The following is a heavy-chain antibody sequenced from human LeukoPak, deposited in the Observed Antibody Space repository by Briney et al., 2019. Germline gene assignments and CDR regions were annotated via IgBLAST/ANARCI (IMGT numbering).Heavy chain of an antibody. D-gene: IGHD6-6*01. J-gene: IGHJ6*03. V-gene: IGHV3-30*02. CDR2: MGYDETNK. CDR1: GFTFSSYG. CDR3: AKDRSAEYHYMDV. Sequence: GGSLRLSCAVSGFTFSSYGMHWVRQAPGKGLEWVAFMGYDETNKYYADSVKGRFTISRDNSKNTLDLQMNSLRDEDTAVYYCAKDRSAEYHYMDVWGKGTMVTVSS.